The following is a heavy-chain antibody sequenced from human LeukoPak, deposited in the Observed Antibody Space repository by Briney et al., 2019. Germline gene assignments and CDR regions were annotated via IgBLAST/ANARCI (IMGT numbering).Heavy chain of an antibody. V-gene: IGHV3-7*01. CDR3: ARELLRYFDWLTDAFDI. Sequence: SWVRQAPGXGLEWVANIKQDGSEKYYVDSVKGRFTISRDNAKNSLYLQMNSLRAEDTAVYYCARELLRYFDWLTDAFDIWGQGTMVTVSS. D-gene: IGHD3-9*01. J-gene: IGHJ3*02. CDR2: IKQDGSEK.